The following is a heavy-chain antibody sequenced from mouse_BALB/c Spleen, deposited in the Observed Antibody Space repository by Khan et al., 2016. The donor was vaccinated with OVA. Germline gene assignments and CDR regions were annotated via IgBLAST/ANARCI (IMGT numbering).Heavy chain of an antibody. CDR1: GFTFSSYT. J-gene: IGHJ1*01. CDR2: ISSGATYT. D-gene: IGHD2-1*01. CDR3: TRDGNIVHWFFDV. V-gene: IGHV5-6-4*01. Sequence: EVELVESGGGLVKPGGSLKLSCAASGFTFSSYTLSWVRQTPEKRLEWVATISSGATYTYYTDSVKGRFTISRDNAKNTLYLQMSSLTSEDTAIYYCTRDGNIVHWFFDVWGAGTTVTVSS.